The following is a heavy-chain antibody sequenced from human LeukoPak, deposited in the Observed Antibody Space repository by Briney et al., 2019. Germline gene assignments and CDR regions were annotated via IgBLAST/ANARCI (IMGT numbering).Heavy chain of an antibody. Sequence: SVKVSCKASGGTFSSYAISWVRQAPGQGLEWMGRIIPIFGTANYAQKFQGRVTITTDESTSTAYMELSSLRSEDTAVYYCARDPNPYSGEGDYWGQGTLVTISS. J-gene: IGHJ4*02. V-gene: IGHV1-69*05. CDR3: ARDPNPYSGEGDY. D-gene: IGHD3-10*01. CDR2: IIPIFGTA. CDR1: GGTFSSYA.